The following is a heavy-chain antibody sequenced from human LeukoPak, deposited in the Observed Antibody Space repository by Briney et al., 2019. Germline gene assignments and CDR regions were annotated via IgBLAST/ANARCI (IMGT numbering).Heavy chain of an antibody. Sequence: SETLSLTCTVSGGSISSYYWSWIRQPPGKGLEWIGYIYYSGSTNYNPSLKSRVTISVDTSKNQFSLKLSSVTAADTAVYYCARTIGYCSGGSCYDGTYFDYWGQGTLVTVSS. J-gene: IGHJ4*02. V-gene: IGHV4-59*01. D-gene: IGHD2-15*01. CDR2: IYYSGST. CDR3: ARTIGYCSGGSCYDGTYFDY. CDR1: GGSISSYY.